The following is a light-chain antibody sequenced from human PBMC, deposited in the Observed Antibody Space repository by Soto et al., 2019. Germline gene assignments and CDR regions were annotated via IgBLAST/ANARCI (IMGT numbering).Light chain of an antibody. CDR1: QGIYNY. V-gene: IGKV1-27*01. Sequence: DIQMTQSPSSLSASIGDRVTITCRATQGIYNYLAWYQEQPGKVPKLLIYAASILQSGVPSRFSGSGSGTEFTLPISSLQPEDVATYYCEKYNSAPFAFGPGTKVDVK. J-gene: IGKJ3*01. CDR2: AAS. CDR3: EKYNSAPFA.